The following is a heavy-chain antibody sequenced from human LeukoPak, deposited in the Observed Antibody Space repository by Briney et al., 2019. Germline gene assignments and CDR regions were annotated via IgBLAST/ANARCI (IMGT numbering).Heavy chain of an antibody. CDR3: AREGYCSGNNCYSVDY. CDR2: FDPEDGET. V-gene: IGHV1-24*01. Sequence: ASVKVSCKVSGYTLTELSMHWVRQAPGKGLEWMGGFDPEDGETIYAQRFQGRVTMTRDMSTSTVYMELSSLRSEDTAVYFCAREGYCSGNNCYSVDYWGQGTLVTVSS. CDR1: GYTLTELS. J-gene: IGHJ4*02. D-gene: IGHD2-15*01.